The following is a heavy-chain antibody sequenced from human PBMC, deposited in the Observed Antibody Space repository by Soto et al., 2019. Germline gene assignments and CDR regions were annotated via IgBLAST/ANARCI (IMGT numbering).Heavy chain of an antibody. J-gene: IGHJ4*02. Sequence: ASVKVSCKASGYTFTSYAMHWVRQAPGQRLEWMGWINAGNGNTKYSQKFQGRVTITRDTSASTAYMELSSLRSEDTAVYYCARDLRHYDILSGYRQDKDYWGQGTLVTVSS. D-gene: IGHD3-9*01. CDR3: ARDLRHYDILSGYRQDKDY. V-gene: IGHV1-3*01. CDR2: INAGNGNT. CDR1: GYTFTSYA.